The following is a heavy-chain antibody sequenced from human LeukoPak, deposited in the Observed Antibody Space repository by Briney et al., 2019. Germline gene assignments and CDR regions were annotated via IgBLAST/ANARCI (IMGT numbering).Heavy chain of an antibody. CDR2: IKQDASEK. V-gene: IGHV3-7*01. CDR3: AKLRCSSTSCFFDY. D-gene: IGHD2-2*01. J-gene: IGHJ4*02. CDR1: GFTFSNYW. Sequence: GGSLRLSCAASGFTFSNYWMTWVRQAPGKGLEWVANIKQDASEKYSADSLKGRITISRDNAKNSLYLQMISLRAEDTAVYYCAKLRCSSTSCFFDYWGQGTLVTVSS.